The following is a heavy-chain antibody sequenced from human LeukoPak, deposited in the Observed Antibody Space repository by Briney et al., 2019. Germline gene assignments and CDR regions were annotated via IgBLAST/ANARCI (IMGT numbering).Heavy chain of an antibody. CDR1: GYTFTSYG. D-gene: IGHD6-19*01. Sequence: ASVKVSCKASGYTFTSYGISWVRQAPGQGLEWMGWISAYNGNTNYAQKLQGRVTMTTDTSTSTAYMELRSLRSDDTAVYYCAREAPVAGTYYYYYYGMDVWGQGTTVTVSS. CDR2: ISAYNGNT. V-gene: IGHV1-18*01. J-gene: IGHJ6*02. CDR3: AREAPVAGTYYYYYYGMDV.